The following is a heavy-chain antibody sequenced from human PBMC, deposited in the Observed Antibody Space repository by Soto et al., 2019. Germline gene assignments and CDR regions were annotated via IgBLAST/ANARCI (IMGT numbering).Heavy chain of an antibody. CDR1: GFTFSSYA. D-gene: IGHD1-1*01. CDR3: ARDRGQGTTPFDY. CDR2: ISYDGSNK. Sequence: PGGSLRLSCAASGFTFSSYAMHWVRQAPGKGLEWVAVISYDGSNKYYADSVKGRFTIPRDNSKNTLYLQMNSLRAEDTAVYYCARDRGQGTTPFDYWGQGTLVTVSS. V-gene: IGHV3-30-3*01. J-gene: IGHJ4*02.